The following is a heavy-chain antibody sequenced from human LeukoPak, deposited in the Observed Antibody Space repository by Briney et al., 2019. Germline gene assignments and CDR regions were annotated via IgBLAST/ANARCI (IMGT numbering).Heavy chain of an antibody. J-gene: IGHJ3*02. D-gene: IGHD6-13*01. CDR1: GGSISSSSYY. CDR2: IYYSGST. V-gene: IGHV4-39*01. CDR3: ARPHQTRSSATELYAFDI. Sequence: PSETLSLTCTVSGGSISSSSYYWGWIRQPPGKGLEWIGSIYYSGSTYYNPSLKSRVTISVDTSKNQFSLKLSSVTAADTAVYYCARPHQTRSSATELYAFDIWGQGTMVTVSS.